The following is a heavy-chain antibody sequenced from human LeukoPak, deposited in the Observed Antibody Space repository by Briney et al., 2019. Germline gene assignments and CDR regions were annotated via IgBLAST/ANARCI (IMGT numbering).Heavy chain of an antibody. CDR1: GYTFTSYG. CDR2: ISAYNGNT. V-gene: IGHV1-18*01. J-gene: IGHJ6*02. CDR3: ATSSHGAAAGTERPRYYYYYGMDV. Sequence: ASVKVSCKASGYTFTSYGISWVRQAPGQGLEWMVWISAYNGNTNYAQKLQGRVTMTTDTSTSTAYMELRSLRSDDTAVYYCATSSHGAAAGTERPRYYYYYGMDVWGQGTTVTVSS. D-gene: IGHD6-13*01.